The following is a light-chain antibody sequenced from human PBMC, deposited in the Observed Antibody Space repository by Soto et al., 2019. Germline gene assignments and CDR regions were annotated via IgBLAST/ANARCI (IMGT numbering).Light chain of an antibody. V-gene: IGKV3-20*01. Sequence: EIVLTQSPGTLSLSPGERATLSCRASQSVSSSYLAWYQQQPGQAPRLLIYGASSRATGIPDRFSGSGSGTNFTLTISRLEPVALAVYYCQQYGSSPQAFGQGTKVEIK. CDR1: QSVSSSY. J-gene: IGKJ1*01. CDR2: GAS. CDR3: QQYGSSPQA.